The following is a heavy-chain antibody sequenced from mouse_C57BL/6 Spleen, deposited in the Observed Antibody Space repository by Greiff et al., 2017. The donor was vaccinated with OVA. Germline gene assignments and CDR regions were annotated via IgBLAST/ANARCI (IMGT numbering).Heavy chain of an antibody. CDR2: INPSYGGT. Sequence: QVQLQQPGTELVKPGASVKLSCKASGYTFTSYWMHWVKQRPGQGLEWIGNINPSYGGTNYNEKFKGKATLTVDKSSSTAYMQLNSLTSEDAAVDSCARPPYMDYWGQGTTLTVSS. V-gene: IGHV1-53*01. J-gene: IGHJ2*01. CDR3: ARPPYMDY. CDR1: GYTFTSYW. D-gene: IGHD1-3*01.